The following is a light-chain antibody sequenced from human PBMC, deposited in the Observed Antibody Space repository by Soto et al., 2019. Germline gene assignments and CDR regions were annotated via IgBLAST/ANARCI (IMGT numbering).Light chain of an antibody. CDR1: QGVSRK. V-gene: IGKV3-15*01. Sequence: DIVMTQSPATLSVAPGERVTFSCRASQGVSRKLAWYQHKPGQAPRLLISGASTGATGIPARFSGSGSGTEFTLTISSLQSEDVAVYYCQQYNDWPPYTFGQGTKLQIK. CDR2: GAS. CDR3: QQYNDWPPYT. J-gene: IGKJ2*01.